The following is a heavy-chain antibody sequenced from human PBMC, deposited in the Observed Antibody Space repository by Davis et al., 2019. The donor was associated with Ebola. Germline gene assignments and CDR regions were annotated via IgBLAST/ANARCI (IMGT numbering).Heavy chain of an antibody. V-gene: IGHV3-74*01. CDR3: ARGRRAAAGTRWFDP. J-gene: IGHJ5*02. D-gene: IGHD6-13*01. Sequence: GESLKISCAASGFTFSSYWMHWVRQAPGKGLVWVSRINSDGSSTNYADSVKGRFTISRDNAKNTLYLQMNSLRAEDTAVYYCARGRRAAAGTRWFDPWGQGTLVTVSS. CDR1: GFTFSSYW. CDR2: INSDGSST.